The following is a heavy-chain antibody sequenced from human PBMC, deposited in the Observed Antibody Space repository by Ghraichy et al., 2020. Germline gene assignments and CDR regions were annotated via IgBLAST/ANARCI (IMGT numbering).Heavy chain of an antibody. CDR3: ARLGYSSSSYWFDP. V-gene: IGHV4-39*01. D-gene: IGHD6-6*01. J-gene: IGHJ5*02. CDR2: IYYSGST. CDR1: GGSISSSSYY. Sequence: SETLSLTCTVSGGSISSSSYYWGWIRQPPGKGLEWIGSIYYSGSTYYNPSLKSRVTISVDTSKNQFSLKLSSVTAADTAVYYCARLGYSSSSYWFDPWGQGTLVTVSS.